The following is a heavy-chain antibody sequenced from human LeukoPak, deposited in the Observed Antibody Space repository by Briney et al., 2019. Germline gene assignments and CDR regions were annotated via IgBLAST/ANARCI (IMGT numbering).Heavy chain of an antibody. D-gene: IGHD3-10*01. CDR2: INHSGST. CDR3: ARTYYGSGFDAFDI. V-gene: IGHV4-34*01. CDR1: GGSFSGYY. Sequence: SETLSLTCAVCGGSFSGYYWSWIRQPPGKGLEWIGEINHSGSTNYNPSLKSRVTISVDTSKNQFSLKLSSVTAADTAVYYCARTYYGSGFDAFDIWGQGTMVTVSS. J-gene: IGHJ3*02.